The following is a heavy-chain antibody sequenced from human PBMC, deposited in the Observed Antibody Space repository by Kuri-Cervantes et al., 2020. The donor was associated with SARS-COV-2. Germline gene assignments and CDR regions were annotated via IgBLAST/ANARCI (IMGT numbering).Heavy chain of an antibody. J-gene: IGHJ6*02. D-gene: IGHD2-2*01. Sequence: GGSLRLSCAASGFTFSSYSMNWVRQAPGKGLEWVANIKQDGSEKYYVDSVKGRFTISGDNAKNSLYLQMNSLRAEDTAVYYCARYIVVVPAATNRDPYYYYYGMDVWGQGTTVTVSS. V-gene: IGHV3-7*01. CDR2: IKQDGSEK. CDR1: GFTFSSYS. CDR3: ARYIVVVPAATNRDPYYYYYGMDV.